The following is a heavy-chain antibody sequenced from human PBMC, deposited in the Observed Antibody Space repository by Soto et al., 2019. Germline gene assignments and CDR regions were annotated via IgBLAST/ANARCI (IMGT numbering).Heavy chain of an antibody. CDR2: IYYSGST. V-gene: IGHV4-59*01. CDR3: ERLGYSYGFFAPTDV. J-gene: IGHJ6*02. CDR1: GGSISSYY. D-gene: IGHD5-18*01. Sequence: SETLSLTCTVSGGSISSYYWNWLRQPPGKGLEWIGYIYYSGSTNYNPSLKSRVTISVDTSKNQFSLKLSSVTAADTAVYYCERLGYSYGFFAPTDVWGQGTTVTVSS.